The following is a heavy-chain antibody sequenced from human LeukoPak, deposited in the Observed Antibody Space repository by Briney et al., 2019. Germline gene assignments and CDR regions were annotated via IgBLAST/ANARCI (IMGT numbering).Heavy chain of an antibody. CDR2: ISGGGGST. CDR1: GFTFSNYAVSYA. J-gene: IGHJ4*02. CDR3: ARNRIFGVVYYFDY. V-gene: IGHV3-23*01. Sequence: GGSLRLSCAASGFTFSNYAVSYAMNWVRQAPGKGLEWVSGISGGGGSTYYADSVKGRFTISRDNSKNTLYLQMNSLRAEDTAVYYCARNRIFGVVYYFDYWGQGTLVTVSS. D-gene: IGHD3-3*01.